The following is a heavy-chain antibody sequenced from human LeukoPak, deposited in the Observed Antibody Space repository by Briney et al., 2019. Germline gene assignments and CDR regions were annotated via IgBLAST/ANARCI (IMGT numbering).Heavy chain of an antibody. CDR2: TYYSGST. CDR3: ARGYDSKSTYFDY. D-gene: IGHD5-12*01. CDR1: GFTFSTYA. J-gene: IGHJ4*02. V-gene: IGHV4-59*01. Sequence: PGGSLRLSCAASGFTFSTYAMSWVRQAPGKGLEWIGYTYYSGSTNYNPSLKSRVTMSIDTSKNQFSLRLNSVTAADTAIYYCARGYDSKSTYFDYWGQGTLVTVSS.